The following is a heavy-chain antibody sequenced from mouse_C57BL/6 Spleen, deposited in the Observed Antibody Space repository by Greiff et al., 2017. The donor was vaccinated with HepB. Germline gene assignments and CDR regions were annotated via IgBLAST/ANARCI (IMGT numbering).Heavy chain of an antibody. CDR2: ISDGGSYT. J-gene: IGHJ4*01. Sequence: DVMLVESGGGLVKPGGSLKLSCAASGFTFSSYAMSWVRQTPEKRLEWVATISDGGSYTYYPDNVKGRFTISRDNAKNNLYLQMSHLKSEDTAMYYCARGNYYAMDYWGQGTSVTVSS. CDR1: GFTFSSYA. V-gene: IGHV5-4*03. CDR3: ARGNYYAMDY.